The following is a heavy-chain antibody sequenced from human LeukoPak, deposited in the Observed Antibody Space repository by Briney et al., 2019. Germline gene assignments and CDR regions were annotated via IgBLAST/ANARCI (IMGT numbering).Heavy chain of an antibody. CDR1: RGSITSSSYY. CDR3: ARGDSTNAFDI. J-gene: IGHJ3*02. D-gene: IGHD2-2*01. CDR2: IYYSGST. Sequence: SETLSLTCTVSRGSITSSSYYWGWIRQPPGKGLEWIGSIYYSGSTYYNPSLKSRVTISVDTSKNQFSLKLSSVTAADTAVYYCARGDSTNAFDIWGQGTMVTVSS. V-gene: IGHV4-39*07.